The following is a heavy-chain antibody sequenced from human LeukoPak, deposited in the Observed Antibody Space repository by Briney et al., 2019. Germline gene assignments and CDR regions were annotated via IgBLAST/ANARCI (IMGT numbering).Heavy chain of an antibody. D-gene: IGHD3-10*01. Sequence: SETLSLTCTVSGGSISSSSYYWGWIRQPPGKGLEWIGSIFYSGSTYYNPSLQSRVTISVDTSKNQFSLKLSSVTAADTAVYYCARQSFTTVRGISWFDPWGQGTLVTVSS. J-gene: IGHJ5*02. V-gene: IGHV4-39*01. CDR3: ARQSFTTVRGISWFDP. CDR2: IFYSGST. CDR1: GGSISSSSYY.